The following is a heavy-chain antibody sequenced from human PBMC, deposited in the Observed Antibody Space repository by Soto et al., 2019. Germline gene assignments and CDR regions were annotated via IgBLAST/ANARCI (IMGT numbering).Heavy chain of an antibody. J-gene: IGHJ5*02. D-gene: IGHD6-6*01. CDR3: ASASIEDRRPQQKENCFDT. V-gene: IGHV1-3*01. Sequence: ASVKVSCKASGYTFTSYAMHWVRQAPGQRLEWMGWINAGNGNTKYSQKFQGRVTITRDTSASTAYMELSSLRSEDTAVYYCASASIEDRRPQQKENCFDTWGQGTLVTVSS. CDR1: GYTFTSYA. CDR2: INAGNGNT.